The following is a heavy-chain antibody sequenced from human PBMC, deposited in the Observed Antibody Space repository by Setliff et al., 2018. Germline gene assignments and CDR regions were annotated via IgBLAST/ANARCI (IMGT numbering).Heavy chain of an antibody. CDR2: INHSGST. V-gene: IGHV4-34*01. CDR1: GESFSGHY. J-gene: IGHJ4*02. Sequence: PSETLSFTCAVYGESFSGHYWSWIRQPPGKGLEWIGEINHSGSTNYNPSLKSRVTISVDTSKNQFSLKLSSVAAADTAVYYCARGFDVCGGGACYTDGPYYFDYWGLGTLVTVS. CDR3: ARGFDVCGGGACYTDGPYYFDY. D-gene: IGHD2-21*02.